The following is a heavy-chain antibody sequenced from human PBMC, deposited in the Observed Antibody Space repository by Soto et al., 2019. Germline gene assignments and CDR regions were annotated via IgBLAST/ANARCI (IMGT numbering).Heavy chain of an antibody. V-gene: IGHV1-18*01. CDR3: ARAVKYYDILTGYSEDWYFDL. D-gene: IGHD3-9*01. CDR1: GYDFTCYG. CDR2: ISVYNGNT. Sequence: QVHLVQSGAEVEKPGASVKVSCKTSGYDFTCYGITWVRQAPGQGLEWIGWISVYNGNTKYAQKFQGRVTMTTDTSTSXAXMXXRSLRSDDTAVYYCARAVKYYDILTGYSEDWYFDLWGRGTPVTVSS. J-gene: IGHJ2*01.